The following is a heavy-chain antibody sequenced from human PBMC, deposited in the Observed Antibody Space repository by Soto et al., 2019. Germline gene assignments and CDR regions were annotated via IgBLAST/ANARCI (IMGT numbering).Heavy chain of an antibody. CDR3: AREGCSSTSCYAGWFDP. D-gene: IGHD2-2*01. CDR2: INPNSGGT. Sequence: QVQLVQSGAEVKKPGASVKVSCKASGYTFTGYYMHWVRQAPGQGLEWMGWINPNSGGTNYAQKFQGWVTMTRDTSISTAYMELSRLRSDDTAVYYYAREGCSSTSCYAGWFDPWGQGTLVTVSS. CDR1: GYTFTGYY. J-gene: IGHJ5*02. V-gene: IGHV1-2*04.